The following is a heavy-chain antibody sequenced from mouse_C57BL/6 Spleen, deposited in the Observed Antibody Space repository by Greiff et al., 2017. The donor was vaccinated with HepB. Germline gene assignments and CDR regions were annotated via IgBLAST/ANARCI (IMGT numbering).Heavy chain of an antibody. CDR1: GYTFTSYW. J-gene: IGHJ2*01. Sequence: VKLMESGAELVKPGASVKMSCKASGYTFTSYWITWVKQRPGQGLEWIGDIYPGSGSTNYNEKFKSKATLTVDTSSSTAYMQLSSLTSEDSAVYYCARRGNWGGEDYWGQGTTLTVSS. D-gene: IGHD4-1*01. CDR3: ARRGNWGGEDY. CDR2: IYPGSGST. V-gene: IGHV1-55*01.